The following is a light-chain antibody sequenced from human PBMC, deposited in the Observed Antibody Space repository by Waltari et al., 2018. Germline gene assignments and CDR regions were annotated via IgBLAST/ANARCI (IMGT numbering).Light chain of an antibody. CDR2: DVG. Sequence: QSAPTQPASVSGSPGQSISISCTGTSRDVGGYNFVSWYQRLPGKAPKLIIYDVGNRPSGVSNRFSGSKSGNTASLIISGLQADDEADYYCCSYTRSGSLVFGGGTKLTVL. V-gene: IGLV2-14*03. J-gene: IGLJ2*01. CDR1: SRDVGGYNF. CDR3: CSYTRSGSLV.